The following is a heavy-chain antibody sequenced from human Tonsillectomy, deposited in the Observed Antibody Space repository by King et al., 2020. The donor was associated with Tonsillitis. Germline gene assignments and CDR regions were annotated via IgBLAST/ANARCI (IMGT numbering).Heavy chain of an antibody. D-gene: IGHD3-10*01. CDR1: GGSISSSSYY. J-gene: IGHJ5*02. V-gene: IGHV4-39*07. CDR2: IYYSGST. CDR3: ARQVGSSGSYYNLGIDP. Sequence: QLQESGPGLVKPSETLSLTCTVSGGSISSSSYYWGWIRQPPGKGLEWIGSIYYSGSTYYNPSLKSRVTISVDTSKNQFSLKLSSVTAAATAVYYCARQVGSSGSYYNLGIDPWGQGTLVTVSS.